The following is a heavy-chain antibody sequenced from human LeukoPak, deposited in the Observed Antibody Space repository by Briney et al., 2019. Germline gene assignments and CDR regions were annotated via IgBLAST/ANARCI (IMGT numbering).Heavy chain of an antibody. Sequence: QPGGSLRLSCEASGFTFDDYGMSWVRQPPRKGLEWVSGINRNGGSTDYADSVKGRFTISRDNAKNSHFLQMNNLRVEDTALYYCARGFRNGPFDCWGQGTLVTVSS. CDR3: ARGFRNGPFDC. CDR1: GFTFDDYG. D-gene: IGHD2-8*01. V-gene: IGHV3-20*04. J-gene: IGHJ4*02. CDR2: INRNGGST.